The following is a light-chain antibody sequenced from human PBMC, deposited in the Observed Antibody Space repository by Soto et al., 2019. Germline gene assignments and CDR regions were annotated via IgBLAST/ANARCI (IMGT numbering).Light chain of an antibody. CDR2: GAS. Sequence: EIVLTQSPGTLSLSPGERATLSCTASQGVSSNFLAWYQQKPGQAPRLLIHGASSRATGIPDRFSGSGSGIDFTLTISRLEPEDFAVYYCQQYSTSPQTFGQGTRVEIK. CDR3: QQYSTSPQT. CDR1: QGVSSNF. J-gene: IGKJ1*01. V-gene: IGKV3-20*01.